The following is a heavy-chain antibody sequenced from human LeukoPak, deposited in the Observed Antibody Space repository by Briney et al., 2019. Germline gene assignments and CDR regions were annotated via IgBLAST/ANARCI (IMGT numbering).Heavy chain of an antibody. CDR2: ISGDGGST. D-gene: IGHD3-22*01. V-gene: IGHV3-43*02. CDR3: AKELLHYYDSSGYYSY. CDR1: GFTFDDYA. Sequence: GGSLRLSCAASGFTFDDYAMHWVRQAPGKGLEWVSLISGDGGSTYYADSVKVRFTISRDNSKNSLYLQTNSLRTEDTALYYCAKELLHYYDSSGYYSYWGQGTLVTVSS. J-gene: IGHJ4*02.